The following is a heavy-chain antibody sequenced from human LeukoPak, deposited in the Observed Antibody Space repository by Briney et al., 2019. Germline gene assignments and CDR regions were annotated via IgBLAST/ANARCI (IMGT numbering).Heavy chain of an antibody. V-gene: IGHV4-59*01. CDR1: GGSFSGYY. D-gene: IGHD3-22*01. CDR2: IYYSGST. Sequence: SETLSLTCAVYGGSFSGYYWSWIRQPPGKGLEWIGYIYYSGSTNYNPSLKSRVTISVDTSKNQFSLKLSSVTAADTAVYYCAGGRGDYYDSSGYYFFFDYWGQGTLVTVSS. CDR3: AGGRGDYYDSSGYYFFFDY. J-gene: IGHJ4*02.